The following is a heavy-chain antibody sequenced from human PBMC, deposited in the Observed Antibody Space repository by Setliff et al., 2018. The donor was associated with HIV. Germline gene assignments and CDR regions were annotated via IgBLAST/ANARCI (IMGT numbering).Heavy chain of an antibody. Sequence: PGGSLRLSCAASGFTFSSYSMNWVRQAPGKGLEWVSSISSISTYIYYADAVKGRFTISRDNAKNSLYLQMNSLRAEDTAVYYCARDAKPKFCGGNSPFDYWGQGTLVTVSS. J-gene: IGHJ4*02. CDR2: ISSISTYI. V-gene: IGHV3-21*01. D-gene: IGHD2-21*01. CDR3: ARDAKPKFCGGNSPFDY. CDR1: GFTFSSYS.